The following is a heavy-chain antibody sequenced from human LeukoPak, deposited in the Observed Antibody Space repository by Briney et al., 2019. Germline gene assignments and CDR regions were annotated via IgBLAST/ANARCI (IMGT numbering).Heavy chain of an antibody. D-gene: IGHD3-9*01. CDR1: GYTFTSNY. V-gene: IGHV1-46*01. CDR3: AREYYDILTGYYTPVYY. Sequence: ASVKVSCKAFGYTFTSNYMHWVRQAPGQGPEWMGVISPSGGSTTYAQKFQGRVTLTRDMSTSTAYMELSRLRSDDTAVYYCAREYYDILTGYYTPVYYWGQGTLVTVSS. CDR2: ISPSGGST. J-gene: IGHJ4*02.